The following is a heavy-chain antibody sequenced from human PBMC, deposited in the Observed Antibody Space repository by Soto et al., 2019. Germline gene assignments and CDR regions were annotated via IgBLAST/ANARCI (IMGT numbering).Heavy chain of an antibody. J-gene: IGHJ4*02. CDR2: VYYTGTT. V-gene: IGHV4-61*01. Sequence: SETLSLTCTVSGGSISSSYFYIWVRQPPGKGLEWIGSVYYTGTTDYNPSLKSRVTISVDTSKTQFSLNLRSVTAADTAVYYCARDLAAVPRAFDYWGRGTLVTVSS. D-gene: IGHD6-13*01. CDR3: ARDLAAVPRAFDY. CDR1: GGSISSSYF.